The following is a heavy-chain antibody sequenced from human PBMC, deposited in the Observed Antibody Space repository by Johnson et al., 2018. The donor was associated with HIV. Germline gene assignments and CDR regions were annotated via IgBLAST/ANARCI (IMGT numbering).Heavy chain of an antibody. D-gene: IGHD6-6*01. CDR1: GFTFSNSA. CDR3: AKDRDSSSPNDAFDI. Sequence: VQLVESGGGLVQPGGSLRLSCAASGFTFSNSAMSWVRQAPGKGLEWVSGIGGSGGSTHYADSVKGRFTISRDNSKNTLYLEMNSLSAEDTAVYYCAKDRDSSSPNDAFDIWGQGTMVTVSS. CDR2: IGGSGGST. V-gene: IGHV3-23*04. J-gene: IGHJ3*02.